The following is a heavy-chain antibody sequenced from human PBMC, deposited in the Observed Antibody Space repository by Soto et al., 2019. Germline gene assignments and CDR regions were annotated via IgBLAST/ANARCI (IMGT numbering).Heavy chain of an antibody. J-gene: IGHJ4*02. V-gene: IGHV3-23*01. CDR1: GFTFSSYA. CDR3: AKDGSWSPTDLAY. Sequence: EVQVLESGGGLVQPGESLRLSCAASGFTFSSYAMSWVRQAPGKGLEWVSAISASGGSTYYADSVKGRFTISRDNSKNTLYVQMNSLRAEDTAVYYCAKDGSWSPTDLAYWGQGTLVTVSS. D-gene: IGHD3-10*01. CDR2: ISASGGST.